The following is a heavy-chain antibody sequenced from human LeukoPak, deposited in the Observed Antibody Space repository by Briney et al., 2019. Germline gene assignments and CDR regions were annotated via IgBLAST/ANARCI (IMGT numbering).Heavy chain of an antibody. Sequence: PSQTLSLTCTVSGGSISSGGYYWSWIRQPPGKGLEWIGYIYHSGSTYYNPSLKSRVTISVDRSKNQFSLKLSSVTAADTAVYYCARVTYSSSSYFDYWGQGTLVTVSS. CDR2: IYHSGST. V-gene: IGHV4-30-2*01. D-gene: IGHD6-6*01. CDR3: ARVTYSSSSYFDY. J-gene: IGHJ4*02. CDR1: GGSISSGGYY.